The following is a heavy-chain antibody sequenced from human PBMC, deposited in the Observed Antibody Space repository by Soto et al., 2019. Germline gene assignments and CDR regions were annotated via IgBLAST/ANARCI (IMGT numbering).Heavy chain of an antibody. CDR1: GGSISSSSYY. V-gene: IGHV4-39*01. CDR2: IYYSGST. Sequence: PSETLSLTCTVSGGSISSSSYYWGWIRQPPGKGLEWIGSIYYSGSTYYNPSLKSRVTISVDTSKNQFSLKLSSVTAADTAVYYCARRRYSGYDSSLWFDPWGQGTLVTVSS. J-gene: IGHJ5*02. CDR3: ARRRYSGYDSSLWFDP. D-gene: IGHD5-12*01.